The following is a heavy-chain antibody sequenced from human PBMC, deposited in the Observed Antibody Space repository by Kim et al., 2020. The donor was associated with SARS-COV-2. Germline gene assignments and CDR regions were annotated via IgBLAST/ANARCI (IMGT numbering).Heavy chain of an antibody. J-gene: IGHJ4*02. Sequence: ASVKVSCKASGYPFINYGISWVRQAPGQGLEWMGWITGYSANTQYAQKFQGRVTMTTETSKTTAHMELRSLRSDDTAVYYCVRTRYTSGGSRFYLDSWGQ. V-gene: IGHV1-18*01. D-gene: IGHD2-15*01. CDR1: GYPFINYG. CDR3: VRTRYTSGGSRFYLDS. CDR2: ITGYSANT.